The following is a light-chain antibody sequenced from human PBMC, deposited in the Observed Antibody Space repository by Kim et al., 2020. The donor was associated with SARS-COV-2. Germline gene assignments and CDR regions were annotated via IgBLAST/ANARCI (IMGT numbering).Light chain of an antibody. V-gene: IGKV3-20*01. CDR2: DAS. Sequence: EIVLTQSPGTLSLSPGERATLSCRASQSVSNNYLAWYLQKPGQAPRLLIYDASSRATGIPDKFSGSGSGTDFTLTINRLEPEDSAVYYCQQYGTSPMYTFGQGTKLEI. CDR3: QQYGTSPMYT. J-gene: IGKJ2*01. CDR1: QSVSNNY.